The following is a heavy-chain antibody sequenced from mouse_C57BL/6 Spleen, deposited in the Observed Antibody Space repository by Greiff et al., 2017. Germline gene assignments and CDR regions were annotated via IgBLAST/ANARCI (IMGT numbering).Heavy chain of an antibody. J-gene: IGHJ2*01. V-gene: IGHV5-16*01. D-gene: IGHD1-1*01. CDR3: ARECYGSRGTWFDY. CDR2: INYGGSST. CDR1: GFTFSGYC. Sequence: EVQGVESEGGLVQPGGSMKLSCTASGFTFSGYCMAWVRQIPEQGLEWVGNINYGGSSTYYLEGVKGRFTISRDNAKNILYLQMSSLKSEDTAMYYCARECYGSRGTWFDYWGQGTTLTVSS.